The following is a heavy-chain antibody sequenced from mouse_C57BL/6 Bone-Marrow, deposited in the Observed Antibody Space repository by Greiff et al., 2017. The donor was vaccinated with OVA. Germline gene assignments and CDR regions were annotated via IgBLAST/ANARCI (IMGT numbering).Heavy chain of an antibody. CDR3: ASRAYYGSSWG. V-gene: IGHV1-81*01. Sequence: QVHVKQSGAELARPGASVKLSCKASGYTFTSYGISWVKQRTGQGLEWIGEIYPRSGNTYYNEKFKGKATLTADKSSSTAYMELRSLTSEDSAVYFCASRAYYGSSWGWGQGTTLTVAS. J-gene: IGHJ2*01. CDR1: GYTFTSYG. D-gene: IGHD1-1*01. CDR2: IYPRSGNT.